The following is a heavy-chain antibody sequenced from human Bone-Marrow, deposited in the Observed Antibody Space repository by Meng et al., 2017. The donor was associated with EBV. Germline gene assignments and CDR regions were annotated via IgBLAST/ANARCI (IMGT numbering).Heavy chain of an antibody. J-gene: IGHJ4*02. CDR3: SRDLVGSVDS. CDR1: GFTFSSYW. Sequence: VQLVESGGALVQPGGSLRLSCAAFGFTFSSYWMHWVRQAPGKGLVWVSRINEDGAVTTYADSVKGRFTISRDNAKNTLYLQMNGLRAEDTAIYYCSRDLVGSVDSWGQGTLVTVSS. CDR2: INEDGAVT. V-gene: IGHV3-74*03. D-gene: IGHD2-8*02.